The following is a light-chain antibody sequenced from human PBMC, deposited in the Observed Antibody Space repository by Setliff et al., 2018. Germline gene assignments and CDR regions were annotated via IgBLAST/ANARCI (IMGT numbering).Light chain of an antibody. CDR1: SSAVGYYNY. V-gene: IGLV2-14*01. J-gene: IGLJ1*01. Sequence: QSVLTQPASVSGSPGQSITISCTGTSSAVGYYNYVSWYQQHPGKAPKLMIYEVSNRPSGLSNRFSGSKSGNTASLTISGLQAEDEADYSCSSYTSSSTRVFGTGTKFTVL. CDR3: SSYTSSSTRV. CDR2: EVS.